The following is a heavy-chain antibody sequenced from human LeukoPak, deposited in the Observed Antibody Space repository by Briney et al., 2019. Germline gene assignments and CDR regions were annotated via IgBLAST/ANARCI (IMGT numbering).Heavy chain of an antibody. Sequence: GESLKISCKGSGYSLTSYWISWVRQMPGKGLEWMGRIDPSDSYTNYSPSFQGHVTISADKSISTAYLQWSSLNASDTAMYYCASGLGFFVRTSCPLFAYWGQGTLVTVSP. CDR1: GYSLTSYW. CDR2: IDPSDSYT. V-gene: IGHV5-10-1*01. D-gene: IGHD2-2*01. CDR3: ASGLGFFVRTSCPLFAY. J-gene: IGHJ4*02.